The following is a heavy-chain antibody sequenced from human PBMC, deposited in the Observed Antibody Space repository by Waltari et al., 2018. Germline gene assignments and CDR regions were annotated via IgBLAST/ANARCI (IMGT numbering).Heavy chain of an antibody. V-gene: IGHV4-39*07. CDR3: ARHREGYDFWSGYYPLYYFDY. D-gene: IGHD3-3*01. CDR2: IYYSGST. CDR1: GGSISSSSYY. J-gene: IGHJ4*02. Sequence: QLQLQESGPGLVKPSETLSLTCTVPGGSISSSSYYWGWIRQPPGKGLGWIGSIYYSGSTYYNPSLKSRVTISVDTSKNQFSLKLSSVTAADTAVYYCARHREGYDFWSGYYPLYYFDYWGQGTLVTVSS.